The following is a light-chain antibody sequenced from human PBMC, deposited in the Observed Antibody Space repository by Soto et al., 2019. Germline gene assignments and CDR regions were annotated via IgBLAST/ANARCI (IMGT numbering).Light chain of an antibody. CDR1: QSVSNRE. CDR2: GTF. CDR3: QQSGSSPPFI. V-gene: IGKV3-20*01. Sequence: ESVWTQSPGTLSLSPGERAPLSCRASQSVSNREIAWYQQITGQGPRLLIFGTFNRGTGIPERFSGSGYGTDFTLSISRLGPEDFAVYNCQQSGSSPPFIFGHGTRWIS. J-gene: IGKJ3*01.